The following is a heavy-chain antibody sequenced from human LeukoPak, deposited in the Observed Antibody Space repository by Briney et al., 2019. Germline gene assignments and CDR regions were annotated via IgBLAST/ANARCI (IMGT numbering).Heavy chain of an antibody. CDR3: ARGESGGSCYSDY. J-gene: IGHJ4*02. D-gene: IGHD2-15*01. Sequence: PSETLSLTCAVYGGSFSGYYWSWIRQPPGKGLEWIGEINHSGSTNYNPSLKSRVTISVDTSKNQFSLKLSSVTAADTAVYYCARGESGGSCYSDYWGQGTLVTVSS. CDR2: INHSGST. V-gene: IGHV4-34*01. CDR1: GGSFSGYY.